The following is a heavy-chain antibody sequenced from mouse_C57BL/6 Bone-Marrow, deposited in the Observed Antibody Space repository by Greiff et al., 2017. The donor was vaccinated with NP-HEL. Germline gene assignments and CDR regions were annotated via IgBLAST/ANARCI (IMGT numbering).Heavy chain of an antibody. D-gene: IGHD1-1*01. CDR3: ARPLYGSTPDY. CDR2: IYPGDGDT. CDR1: GYAFSSSW. V-gene: IGHV1-82*01. J-gene: IGHJ2*01. Sequence: QVQLQQSGPELVKPGASVKISCKASGYAFSSSWMNWVKQRPGKGLEWIGRIYPGDGDTNYNGKFKGKATLTADKSSSTAYMQLSSLTSEDSAVYFCARPLYGSTPDYWGQGTTLTVSS.